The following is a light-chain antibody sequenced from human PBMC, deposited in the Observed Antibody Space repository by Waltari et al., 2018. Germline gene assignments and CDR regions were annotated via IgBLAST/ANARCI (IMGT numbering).Light chain of an antibody. CDR1: QSIGTY. CDR2: DAS. CDR3: QQRSGWPQT. V-gene: IGKV3-11*01. Sequence: EIVLTQSPATLSLSPAESATLPFRASQSIGTYLACYQQTPGQAPRLLSYDASNRATGIPPRFSGSGSGTDFILTISSLEPEDFAVYYCQQRSGWPQTFGQGTNVEI. J-gene: IGKJ1*01.